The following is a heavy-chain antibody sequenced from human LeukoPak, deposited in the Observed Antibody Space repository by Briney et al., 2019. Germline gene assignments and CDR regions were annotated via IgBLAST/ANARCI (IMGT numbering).Heavy chain of an antibody. CDR2: ISAYNGNT. CDR3: ARDITPYYFDY. J-gene: IGHJ4*02. V-gene: IGHV1-18*04. CDR1: GYTFTSYY. Sequence: ASVKVSCKASGYTFTSYYMHWVRQAPGQGLEWMGWISAYNGNTNYAQKLQGRVTMTTDTSTSTAYMELRSLRSDDTAVYYCARDITPYYFDYWGQGTLVTVSS.